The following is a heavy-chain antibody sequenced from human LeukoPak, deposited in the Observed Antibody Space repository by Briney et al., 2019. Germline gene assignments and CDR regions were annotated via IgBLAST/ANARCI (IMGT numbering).Heavy chain of an antibody. Sequence: PGGSLRLSCAASGFTFSSYAMSWVRQAPGKGLEWVAVISYDGSNKYYADSVKGRFTISRDNSKNTLYLQMNSLRAEDTAVYYCAREGIQLWLFDYWGQGTLVTVSS. V-gene: IGHV3-30-3*01. CDR3: AREGIQLWLFDY. CDR2: ISYDGSNK. J-gene: IGHJ4*02. CDR1: GFTFSSYA. D-gene: IGHD5-18*01.